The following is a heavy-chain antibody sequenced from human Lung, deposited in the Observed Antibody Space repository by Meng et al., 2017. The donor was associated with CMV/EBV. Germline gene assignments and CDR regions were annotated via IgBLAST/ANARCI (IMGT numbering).Heavy chain of an antibody. J-gene: IGHJ4*02. D-gene: IGHD3-9*01. CDR3: ARSERYFDWLPFDY. V-gene: IGHV3-30*02. CDR2: IRYDGSNK. CDR1: GFTFSSYG. Sequence: GGSLRLXCAASGFTFSSYGMHWVRQAPGKGLEWVAFIRYDGSNKYYADSVKSRFTISRDNSKNTLYLQMNSLRAEDTAVYYCARSERYFDWLPFDYWGQGTLVTVSS.